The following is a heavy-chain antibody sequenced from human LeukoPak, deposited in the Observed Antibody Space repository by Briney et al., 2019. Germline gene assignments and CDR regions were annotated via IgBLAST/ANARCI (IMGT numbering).Heavy chain of an antibody. J-gene: IGHJ4*02. V-gene: IGHV4-39*01. CDR3: ARRRGYYFDY. CDR2: IYYSGST. CDR1: GGSISSSSYY. Sequence: NPSETPSLTCTVSGGSISSSSYYWGWIRQPPGEGLEWIGSIYYSGSTYYNPSLKSRVTISVDTSKNQFSLKLSSVTAADTAVYYCARRRGYYFDYWGQGTLVTVSS.